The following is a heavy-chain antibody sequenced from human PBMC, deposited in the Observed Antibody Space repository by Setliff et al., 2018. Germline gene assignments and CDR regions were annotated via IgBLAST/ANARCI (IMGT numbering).Heavy chain of an antibody. V-gene: IGHV4-61*02. Sequence: SETLSLTCALSGGSISSGSYHWSWIRQPAGQGLEWVGRLHTSGSTNYNPSLKGRVTISVDTSKNQFSLRLSSVTAADTAVYFCARDVFDIWGQGTVVTVSS. CDR1: GGSISSGSYH. J-gene: IGHJ3*02. CDR3: ARDVFDI. CDR2: LHTSGST.